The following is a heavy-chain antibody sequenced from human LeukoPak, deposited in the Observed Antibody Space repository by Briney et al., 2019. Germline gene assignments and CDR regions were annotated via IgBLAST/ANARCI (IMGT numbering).Heavy chain of an antibody. D-gene: IGHD2-15*01. CDR1: GFTLSSYA. V-gene: IGHV3-23*01. Sequence: GGSLRLSCAASGFTLSSYAMSWVRQAPGKGLEWVSAISGSGGSTYYADSVKGRFTISRDNSKNTLYLQMNSLRAEDTAVYYCARDSGNCGGSCYSFDYWGQGTLVTVSS. CDR3: ARDSGNCGGSCYSFDY. J-gene: IGHJ4*02. CDR2: ISGSGGST.